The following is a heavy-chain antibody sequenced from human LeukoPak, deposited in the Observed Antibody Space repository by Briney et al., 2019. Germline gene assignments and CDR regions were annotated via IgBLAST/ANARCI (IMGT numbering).Heavy chain of an antibody. J-gene: IGHJ4*02. Sequence: PGGSLRLSCAAPGFTFSSYGMHWVRQAPGKGLEWVAVISYDGSNKYYADSVKGRFTISRDNSKNTLYLQMNSLRAEDTAVYYCAKAGLSVVVAAHDGYFDYWGQGTLVTVSS. CDR2: ISYDGSNK. CDR1: GFTFSSYG. V-gene: IGHV3-30*18. D-gene: IGHD2-15*01. CDR3: AKAGLSVVVAAHDGYFDY.